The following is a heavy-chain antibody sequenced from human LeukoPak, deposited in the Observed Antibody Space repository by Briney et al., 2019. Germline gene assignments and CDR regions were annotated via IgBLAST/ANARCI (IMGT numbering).Heavy chain of an antibody. CDR1: GGSISSYY. D-gene: IGHD2-8*01. CDR2: IYYSGST. Sequence: PSETLPLTCTVSGGSISSYYWSWIRQPPGKGLEWIGYIYYSGSTNYNPSLKSRVTISVDTSKNQFSLKLSSVTAADTAVYYCARGSMVYYFDYWGQGTLVTVSS. CDR3: ARGSMVYYFDY. V-gene: IGHV4-59*01. J-gene: IGHJ4*02.